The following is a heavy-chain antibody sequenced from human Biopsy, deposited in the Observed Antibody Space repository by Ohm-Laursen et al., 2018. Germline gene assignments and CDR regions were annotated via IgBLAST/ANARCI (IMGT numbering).Heavy chain of an antibody. J-gene: IGHJ5*01. CDR1: DFTFSGYA. V-gene: IGHV3-23*01. D-gene: IGHD1-14*01. Sequence: SLRLSCTAPDFTFSGYAMSWVRQAPGKGLEWVAHIDVSDYNTYYADSVRGRFTISRDNSKQMVHLEINSLTADDTAVYYCVKQWGGYNFDSWGQGTLVTVSS. CDR2: IDVSDYNT. CDR3: VKQWGGYNFDS.